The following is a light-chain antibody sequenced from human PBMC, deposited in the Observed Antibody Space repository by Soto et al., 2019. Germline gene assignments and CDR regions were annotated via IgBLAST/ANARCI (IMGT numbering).Light chain of an antibody. CDR2: GAS. J-gene: IGKJ1*01. CDR1: QSVSSNY. Sequence: EIVLTQSPGTLSLSPGERATLSCRASQSVSSNYLAWYQQKPGQAPRLLIYGASSRATGIPDRFSGSGSGTDFTITISRLEPEDFAVYYCQQYGSSPPWTFGQGTKVEIK. CDR3: QQYGSSPPWT. V-gene: IGKV3-20*01.